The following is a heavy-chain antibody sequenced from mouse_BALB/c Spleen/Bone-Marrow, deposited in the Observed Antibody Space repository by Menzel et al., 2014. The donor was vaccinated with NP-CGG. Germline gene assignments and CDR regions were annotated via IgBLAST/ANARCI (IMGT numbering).Heavy chain of an antibody. CDR2: IRNKPNGYTT. CDR1: GFTFTDYY. CDR3: TRDMGLLRFDY. D-gene: IGHD1-1*01. Sequence: EVKLVESGGGLVQPGGSLRLSCATSGFTFTDYYMSWVRQPPGKALEWLGFIRNKPNGYTTEYSASVKGRFTISRDNSQSILYLQMNTLRVEDSDTYYCTRDMGLLRFDYWGQGTTLTVSS. J-gene: IGHJ2*01. V-gene: IGHV7-3*02.